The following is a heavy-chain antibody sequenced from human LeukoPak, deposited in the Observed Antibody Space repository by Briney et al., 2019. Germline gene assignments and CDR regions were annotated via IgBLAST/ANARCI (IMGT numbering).Heavy chain of an antibody. J-gene: IGHJ5*02. CDR1: GGSFSGYY. Sequence: SETLSLTCAVYGGSFSGYYWSWIRQPPGKGLEWIGEINHGGSTNYNPSLKSRVTISVDTSKNQFSLKLSSVTAADTAVYYCARGRRDIVVVVAAPDWFDPWGQGTLVTVSS. D-gene: IGHD2-15*01. CDR2: INHGGST. CDR3: ARGRRDIVVVVAAPDWFDP. V-gene: IGHV4-34*01.